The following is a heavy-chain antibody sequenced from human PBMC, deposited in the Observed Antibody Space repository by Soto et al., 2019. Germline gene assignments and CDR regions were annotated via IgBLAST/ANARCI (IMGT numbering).Heavy chain of an antibody. CDR1: GGSFSGYY. V-gene: IGHV4-34*01. CDR3: ARDHKVYRGSSSTFDY. J-gene: IGHJ4*02. Sequence: SETLSLTCAVYGGSFSGYYWSWIRQPPGKGLEWIGEINHSGSTNYNPPLKSRVTISVDTSKNQFSLKLSSVTAADTAVYYCARDHKVYRGSSSTFDYWGQRTLVTVSS. CDR2: INHSGST. D-gene: IGHD6-6*01.